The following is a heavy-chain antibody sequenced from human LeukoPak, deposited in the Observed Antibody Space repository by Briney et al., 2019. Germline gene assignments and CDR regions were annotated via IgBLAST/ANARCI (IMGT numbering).Heavy chain of an antibody. CDR3: ARGRDTEIDY. Sequence: SETLSLTCTVSGGSISNYYWSWIRQPPGKGLEWIGYIYYSGSTNYNPSLKSRVTISVDTSNNQFSLKLSSVTAADTAVYYCARGRDTEIDYWGQGTLVTVSS. CDR2: IYYSGST. D-gene: IGHD5-18*01. V-gene: IGHV4-59*08. CDR1: GGSISNYY. J-gene: IGHJ4*02.